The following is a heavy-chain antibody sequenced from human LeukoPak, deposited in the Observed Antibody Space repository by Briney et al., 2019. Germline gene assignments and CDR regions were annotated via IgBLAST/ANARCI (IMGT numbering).Heavy chain of an antibody. D-gene: IGHD3-22*01. CDR2: INSDVSST. CDR1: GFTFNHYW. CDR3: ARAGVLLSGYRDYYYYGMDV. J-gene: IGHJ6*02. Sequence: PGGSLRLSCAASGFTFNHYWMHWVRQVPGKGLVWVSRINSDVSSTSYADSVKGRFTISRHNSKNTLYLQMNSLRAEDTAVYYCARAGVLLSGYRDYYYYGMDVWGQGTTVTVSS. V-gene: IGHV3-74*01.